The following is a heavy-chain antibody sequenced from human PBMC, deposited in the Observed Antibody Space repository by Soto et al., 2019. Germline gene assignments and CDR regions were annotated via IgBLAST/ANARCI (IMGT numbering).Heavy chain of an antibody. CDR3: ARLLGRYSGYYDY. CDR2: IYYSGST. J-gene: IGHJ4*02. V-gene: IGHV4-59*08. Sequence: TLSLTCTVSGGSISSYYWSWIRQPPGKGLEWIGYIYYSGSTNYNPSLKSRVTISVDTSKNQFSLKLSSVTAADTAVYYCARLLGRYSGYYDYWGKGSLVTDSS. CDR1: GGSISSYY. D-gene: IGHD6-13*01.